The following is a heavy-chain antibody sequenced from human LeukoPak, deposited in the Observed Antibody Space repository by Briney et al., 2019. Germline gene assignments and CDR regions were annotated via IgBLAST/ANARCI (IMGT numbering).Heavy chain of an antibody. Sequence: GASVKVSCKPSGYTFTNYGFTWVRQAPGQGLEWMGWISAYNGNTDYARKVQDRITMTTDTSTSTAYMELRSLGSVDTAVYRCARGLYYDTNGYPALQYWGQGTLVTVSS. D-gene: IGHD3-22*01. CDR2: ISAYNGNT. J-gene: IGHJ4*02. CDR1: GYTFTNYG. CDR3: ARGLYYDTNGYPALQY. V-gene: IGHV1-18*01.